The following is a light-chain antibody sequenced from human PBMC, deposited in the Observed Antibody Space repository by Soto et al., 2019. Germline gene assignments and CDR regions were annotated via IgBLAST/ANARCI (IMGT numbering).Light chain of an antibody. V-gene: IGKV1-5*03. CDR3: QQYNTYPWT. Sequence: DIPMTQYPSTLSASVGDRVTITCRSSQSISSWLAWYQQKPGKAPKVLIYNEPSLESGVPSRFSGSGSVTELTLTISSLQPDDFATYYCQQYNTYPWTFGQGTQVEIK. J-gene: IGKJ1*01. CDR2: NEP. CDR1: QSISSW.